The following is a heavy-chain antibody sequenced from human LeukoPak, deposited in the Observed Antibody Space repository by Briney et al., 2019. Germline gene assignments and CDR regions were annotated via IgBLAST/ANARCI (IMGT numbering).Heavy chain of an antibody. CDR3: ARDGAARLLRYYYYMDV. Sequence: GGTLRLSCAATGFTFSDHAVHWVRQAPGKGLEWVAVISHDGFNQKYADSVKGRFTVSRDNSENMQFLQMNALRPEDTAVYYCARDGAARLLRYYYYMDVWGKGTTVTVS. J-gene: IGHJ6*03. CDR2: ISHDGFNQ. CDR1: GFTFSDHA. D-gene: IGHD6-6*01. V-gene: IGHV3-30*04.